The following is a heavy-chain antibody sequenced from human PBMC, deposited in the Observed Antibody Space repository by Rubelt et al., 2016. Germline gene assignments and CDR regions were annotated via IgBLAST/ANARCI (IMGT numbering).Heavy chain of an antibody. J-gene: IGHJ3*02. Sequence: QVQLVQSGAEVKKPGASVKVSCMASGYTFTSYGISWVRQAPGQGLEWMGWISAYNGNTNYAQKLQGRVTMTTDTSTSTAYMELRSLRADDTAVYYCAREAYYDSSGYYGGDRGGAFDIWGQGTMVTVSS. D-gene: IGHD3-22*01. CDR3: AREAYYDSSGYYGGDRGGAFDI. V-gene: IGHV1-18*01. CDR2: ISAYNGNT. CDR1: GYTFTSYG.